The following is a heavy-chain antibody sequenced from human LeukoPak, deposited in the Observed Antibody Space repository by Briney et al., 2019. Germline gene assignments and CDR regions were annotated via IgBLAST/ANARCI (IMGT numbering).Heavy chain of an antibody. CDR2: IYYSGST. D-gene: IGHD3-16*02. CDR1: GGSISSGDFY. J-gene: IGHJ4*02. Sequence: PSQTLSLTCTVSGGSISSGDFYWTWIRQPPGKGLEWIGNIYYSGSTYYNPSLKSRVIISVDTSKNQFSLKLSSVTAADTALYYCARHNNYDYIWGSYRPPGGFDYWGQGTLVTVSS. V-gene: IGHV4-30-4*01. CDR3: ARHNNYDYIWGSYRPPGGFDY.